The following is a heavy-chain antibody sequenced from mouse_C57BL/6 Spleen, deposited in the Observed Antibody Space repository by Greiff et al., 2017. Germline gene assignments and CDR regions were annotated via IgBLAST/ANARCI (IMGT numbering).Heavy chain of an antibody. CDR3: ARSGSTMVTTDFDY. J-gene: IGHJ2*01. CDR1: GYTFTSYG. V-gene: IGHV1-81*01. Sequence: QVQLKESGAELARPGASVKLSCKASGYTFTSYGISWVKQRTGQGLEWIGEISPRSGNTYYNEKFKGKATLTADKSSSTAYMELRSLTSEDSAVYFCARSGSTMVTTDFDYWGQGTTLTVSS. CDR2: ISPRSGNT. D-gene: IGHD2-2*01.